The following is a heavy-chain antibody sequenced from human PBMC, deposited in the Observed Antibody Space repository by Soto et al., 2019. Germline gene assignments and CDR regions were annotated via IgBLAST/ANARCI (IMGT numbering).Heavy chain of an antibody. J-gene: IGHJ6*03. CDR2: ILSSSGVI. Sequence: EVQLVESGGGLVQPGGSLRLSCAASGFTFGSYNMNWVRQAPGKGLEWVSFILSSSGVIYYADSVKGRFTISRDNAKTSLXXXXXXXXAXXXXXXXXXXXXRAPLVATAMPYYMDVWGKGTTVTVSS. V-gene: IGHV3-48*01. CDR1: GFTFGSYN. CDR3: XXXXRAPLVATAMPYYMDV. D-gene: IGHD2-21*02.